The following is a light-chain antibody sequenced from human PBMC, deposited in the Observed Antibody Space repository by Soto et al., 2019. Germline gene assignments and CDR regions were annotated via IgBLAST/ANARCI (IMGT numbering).Light chain of an antibody. CDR3: QQYGSSPWT. J-gene: IGKJ1*01. Sequence: EIVLTQSPGTLSLSPGERATLSCRASQSVSSSYLAWYQQKPGQAPRLLLYGASSRATGIPDRFSGSGSGPDFTITSSRLEPEDFAVYYCQQYGSSPWTFGQGTKVEIK. CDR1: QSVSSSY. V-gene: IGKV3-20*01. CDR2: GAS.